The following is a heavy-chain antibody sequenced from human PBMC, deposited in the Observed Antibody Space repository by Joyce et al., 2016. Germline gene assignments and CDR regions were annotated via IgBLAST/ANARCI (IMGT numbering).Heavy chain of an antibody. D-gene: IGHD3-9*01. V-gene: IGHV3-49*03. J-gene: IGHJ4*02. CDR2: IRSKAYGGTT. CDR3: TRDLRYFQRYYFDY. CDR1: GFTFGDYP. Sequence: EVQLVESGGGLVQPGRSLRLSCPASGFTFGDYPMSWFRQATGKGLEWVGFIRSKAYGGTTEYAAYVKGRLTISRDDSKSIAYLQMNSLKTEDTAVYYCTRDLRYFQRYYFDYWGQGTLVTVSS.